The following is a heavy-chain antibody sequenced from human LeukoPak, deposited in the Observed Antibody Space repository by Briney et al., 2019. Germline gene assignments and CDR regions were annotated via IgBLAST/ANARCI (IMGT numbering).Heavy chain of an antibody. J-gene: IGHJ4*02. CDR2: ISAYNGNT. V-gene: IGHV1-18*01. D-gene: IGHD2-2*01. CDR3: ATDLGSQRRFDY. Sequence: ASVKVSCKASGYTFTSYGISWVRQAPGQGLEWMGWISAYNGNTNYAQKLQGRVTMTEDTSTDTAYMELSSLRSEDTAVYYCATDLGSQRRFDYWGQGTLVTVSS. CDR1: GYTFTSYG.